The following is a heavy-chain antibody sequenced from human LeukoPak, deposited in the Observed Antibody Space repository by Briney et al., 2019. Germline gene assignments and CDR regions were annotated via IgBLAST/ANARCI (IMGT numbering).Heavy chain of an antibody. D-gene: IGHD6-19*01. V-gene: IGHV4-38-2*02. CDR2: IYHSGST. CDR1: GYSISSGYY. J-gene: IGHJ6*03. CDR3: ARAYSSGWPYYYYYMDV. Sequence: PSETLSLTCTVSGYSISSGYYWGWIRQPPGKGLEWIGSIYHSGSTYYNPSLKSRVTISVDTSKNQFSLKLSSVTAADTAVYYCARAYSSGWPYYYYYMDVWGKGTTVTVSS.